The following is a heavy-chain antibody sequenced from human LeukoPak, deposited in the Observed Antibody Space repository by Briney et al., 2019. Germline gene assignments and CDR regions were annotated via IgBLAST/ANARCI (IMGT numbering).Heavy chain of an antibody. CDR1: GYTFTDYY. V-gene: IGHV1-2*02. CDR2: INPNSGDT. CDR3: ARGDYYGSPKVVAA. Sequence: ASVTVSCKASGYTFTDYYVNWVRQAPGQGLEWMGWINPNSGDTNYAQTFQDRVTITRDTSISTAYIELNLLRSDDTAVYYCARGDYYGSPKVVAAWGQGTLVTVSS. J-gene: IGHJ5*02. D-gene: IGHD3-10*01.